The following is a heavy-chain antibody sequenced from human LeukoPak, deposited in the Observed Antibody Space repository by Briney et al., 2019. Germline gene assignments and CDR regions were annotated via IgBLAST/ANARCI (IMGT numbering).Heavy chain of an antibody. CDR3: ARAFAAGSYYYYHMDV. CDR2: ISSSRSYI. J-gene: IGHJ6*03. Sequence: GGSLRLSCTASGFNFSTYWMTWVRQAPGKGLEWVSSISSSRSYIYYADSVKGRFTISRDNAKNSLYLQMNSLRAEDTAVYYCARAFAAGSYYYYHMDVWGKGTTVTISS. CDR1: GFNFSTYW. V-gene: IGHV3-21*01. D-gene: IGHD6-13*01.